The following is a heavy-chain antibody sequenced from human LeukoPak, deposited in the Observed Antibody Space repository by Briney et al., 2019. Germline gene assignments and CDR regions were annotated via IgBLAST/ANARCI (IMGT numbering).Heavy chain of an antibody. Sequence: WDPLSLPCTLSGRSISSSSYYWGWIRQPPGKGLEWIGSIYYSGSTYYNPSLKSRVTISVDTSKNQSSLKLSSVTAADTAVYYCARRPVRQLWFRGAFDYWGQGTLVTISS. J-gene: IGHJ4*02. CDR2: IYYSGST. CDR1: GRSISSSSYY. CDR3: ARRPVRQLWFRGAFDY. V-gene: IGHV4-39*01. D-gene: IGHD5-18*01.